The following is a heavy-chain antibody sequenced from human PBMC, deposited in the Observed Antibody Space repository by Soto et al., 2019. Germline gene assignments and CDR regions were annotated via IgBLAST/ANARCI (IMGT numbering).Heavy chain of an antibody. V-gene: IGHV3-9*01. D-gene: IGHD6-19*01. Sequence: EVQLVESGGGLVQPGRSLRLSCAASGFTFDDYAMHWVRQAPGKGLEWVSGISRNSGSIGYADSVKGRFTISRDNAKNSLNLQMNSLRAEDTALYYCAKDRGLVLSFYFDYWGQGTLVTVSS. CDR2: ISRNSGSI. J-gene: IGHJ4*02. CDR1: GFTFDDYA. CDR3: AKDRGLVLSFYFDY.